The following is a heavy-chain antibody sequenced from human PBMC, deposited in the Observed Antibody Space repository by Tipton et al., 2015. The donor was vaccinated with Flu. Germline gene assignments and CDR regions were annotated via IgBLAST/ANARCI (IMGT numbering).Heavy chain of an antibody. CDR2: VSRSGST. D-gene: IGHD1-14*01. J-gene: IGHJ4*02. CDR3: ARSRIPEPSPFY. Sequence: TLSLTCAVSGDSISSDYHWGWIRQFPGKGLEWIGTVSRSGSTVYNPSLTSRVTISIDRSKNQFSLKLSSVTAADTAVYYCARSRIPEPSPFYWGQGTRVTVSS. CDR1: GDSISSDYH. V-gene: IGHV4-38-2*01.